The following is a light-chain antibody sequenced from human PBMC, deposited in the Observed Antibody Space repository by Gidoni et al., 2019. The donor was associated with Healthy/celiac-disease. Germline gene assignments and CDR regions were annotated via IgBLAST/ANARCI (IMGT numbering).Light chain of an antibody. Sequence: EIVLTPSPCTLSLSPGDSATLSCRASQSVRSSYLAWYQQKPGQPPMRLIYGASSMATGIPDRCSGSGSGTDFTLTISRLENEDFAVYYCQQYGSAPMCRFGQGTKLEIK. CDR2: GAS. CDR1: QSVRSSY. J-gene: IGKJ2*04. V-gene: IGKV3-20*01. CDR3: QQYGSAPMCR.